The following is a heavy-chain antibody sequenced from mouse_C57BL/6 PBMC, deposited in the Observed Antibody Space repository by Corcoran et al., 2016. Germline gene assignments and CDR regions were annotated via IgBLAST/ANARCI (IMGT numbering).Heavy chain of an antibody. J-gene: IGHJ1*03. CDR2: INTYSGVP. CDR3: ARGNWYCDV. CDR1: GYTFTPYG. V-gene: IGHV9-3*01. Sequence: QIQLVQTGPELQKPGETVKISCKASGYTFTPYGMSWVKQAPGKGLKWMGWINTYSGVPTYADDFKGRFAFSLETSASTAYLQINNLKNEDTATYFCARGNWYCDVWGTGTTVTVSS.